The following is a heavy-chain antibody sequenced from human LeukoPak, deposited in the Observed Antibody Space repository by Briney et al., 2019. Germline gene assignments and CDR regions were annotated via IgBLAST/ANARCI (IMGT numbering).Heavy chain of an antibody. Sequence: GGSLRLSCAASGFTFSSYAMSWVRQAPGKGLEWVSTITDGAISTYYADSVKGRFTISRDNSKNTLYLQMNSLRAEDTAVYYCARGVETYYYDSSGYYYGYWGQGTLVTVSS. V-gene: IGHV3-23*01. CDR3: ARGVETYYYDSSGYYYGY. J-gene: IGHJ4*02. CDR1: GFTFSSYA. D-gene: IGHD3-22*01. CDR2: ITDGAIST.